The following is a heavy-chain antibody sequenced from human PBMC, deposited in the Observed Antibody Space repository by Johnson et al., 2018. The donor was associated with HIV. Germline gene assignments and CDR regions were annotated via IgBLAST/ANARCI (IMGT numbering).Heavy chain of an antibody. Sequence: QVQLVESGGGVVQPGRSLRLSCAASGFTFSSYAMHWVRQAPGKGLEWVEVISYDGSNKYYADSVKGRFTISRDNSKNTLYLQMNSLRAEDTAVYYCARSTGCYDASDIWGQGTMVTVSS. D-gene: IGHD1-1*01. CDR2: ISYDGSNK. V-gene: IGHV3-30-3*01. CDR3: ARSTGCYDASDI. CDR1: GFTFSSYA. J-gene: IGHJ3*02.